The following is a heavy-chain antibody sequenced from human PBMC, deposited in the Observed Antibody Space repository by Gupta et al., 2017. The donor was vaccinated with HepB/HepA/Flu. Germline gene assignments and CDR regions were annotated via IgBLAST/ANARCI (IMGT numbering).Heavy chain of an antibody. CDR3: ANAFGGWEPHDY. V-gene: IGHV3-23*01. J-gene: IGHJ4*02. CDR2: ISGRGGST. CDR1: GFIFRSYA. D-gene: IGHD1-26*01. Sequence: EVQLLESGGGLVQPGGSLRLSCAASGFIFRSYAMSWVRQAPGKGLEWVSAISGRGGSTYYADSVKGRFTISRDNSKNTLYLQMNSLRAEDTAVYYCANAFGGWEPHDYWGQGTLVTVSS.